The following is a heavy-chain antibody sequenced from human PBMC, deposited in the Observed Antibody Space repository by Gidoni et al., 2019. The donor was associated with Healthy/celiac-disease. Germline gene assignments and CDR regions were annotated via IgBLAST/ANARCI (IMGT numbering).Heavy chain of an antibody. CDR2: ISWNSGSI. CDR1: GFTFDDYA. CDR3: VSSSWDY. Sequence: EVPLVESGGGLVQPGRSLRLSCPASGFTFDDYAMHWVRQAPGKGLEWVSGISWNSGSIGYADSVKGRFTISRDNAKNSLYLQMNSLRAEDTALYYCVSSSWDYWGQGTLVTVSS. D-gene: IGHD6-13*01. V-gene: IGHV3-9*01. J-gene: IGHJ4*02.